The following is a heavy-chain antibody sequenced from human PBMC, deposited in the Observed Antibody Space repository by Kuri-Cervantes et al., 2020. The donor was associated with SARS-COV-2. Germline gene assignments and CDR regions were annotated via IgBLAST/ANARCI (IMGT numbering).Heavy chain of an antibody. CDR1: GFTFSSYA. D-gene: IGHD6-6*01. V-gene: IGHV3-23*01. J-gene: IGHJ5*02. Sequence: GESLKISCAASGFTFSSYAMSWVRQAPEKGLEWVSAISGSGGSTYYADSVKGRFTISRDNSKNTLYLQMTSLRTEDTAVYYCARAEYSYSFRGAVGWFDPWGQGTLVTVSS. CDR3: ARAEYSYSFRGAVGWFDP. CDR2: ISGSGGST.